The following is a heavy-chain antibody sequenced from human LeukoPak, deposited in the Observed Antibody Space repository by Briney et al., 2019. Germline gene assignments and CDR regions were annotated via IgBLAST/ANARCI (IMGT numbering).Heavy chain of an antibody. V-gene: IGHV4-34*01. CDR3: ARESRGATIPDQTYYFDY. CDR2: INHSGST. D-gene: IGHD5-24*01. J-gene: IGHJ4*02. Sequence: SETLSLTCAVYGGSFSGYYWSWIRQPPGKGLEWIGGINHSGSTNYNPSLKSRVTISVDTSKNQFSLKLSSAAAADTAVYYCARESRGATIPDQTYYFDYWGQGTLVTVSS. CDR1: GGSFSGYY.